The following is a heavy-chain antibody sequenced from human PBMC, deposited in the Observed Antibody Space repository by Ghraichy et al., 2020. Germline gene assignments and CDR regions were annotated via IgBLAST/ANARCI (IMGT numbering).Heavy chain of an antibody. CDR3: ASLPLDPSGWYHQKRFDP. CDR1: GGSISSSSYY. V-gene: IGHV4-39*01. CDR2: IYYSGST. J-gene: IGHJ5*02. D-gene: IGHD6-19*01. Sequence: SETLSLTCTVSGGSISSSSYYWGWIRQPPGKGLEWIGSIYYSGSTYYNPSLKSRVTISADTSKNQFPLKLSSVTAADTAVYYCASLPLDPSGWYHQKRFDPWGQGTLVTVSS.